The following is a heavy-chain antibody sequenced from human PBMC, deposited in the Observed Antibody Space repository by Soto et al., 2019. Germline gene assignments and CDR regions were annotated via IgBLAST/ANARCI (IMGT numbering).Heavy chain of an antibody. Sequence: HPGGSLRLSCAASGFTFSSYAMSWVRQAPGKGLEWVSAISGSGGSTYYADSVKGRFTISRDNSKNTLYLQMNSLRAEDTAVYYCAREGGFHPYYFDYWGQGTLVTVSS. V-gene: IGHV3-23*01. CDR2: ISGSGGST. J-gene: IGHJ4*02. CDR1: GFTFSSYA. D-gene: IGHD2-15*01. CDR3: AREGGFHPYYFDY.